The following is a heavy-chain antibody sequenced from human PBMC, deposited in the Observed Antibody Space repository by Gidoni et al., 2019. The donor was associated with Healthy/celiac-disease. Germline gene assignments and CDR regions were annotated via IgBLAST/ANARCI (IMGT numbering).Heavy chain of an antibody. D-gene: IGHD3-22*01. CDR1: GYTFTGYY. CDR2: INPNSGGT. CDR3: ARDHYYYDSSGPLFDP. Sequence: QVQLVQSGAEVKKPGASVKVSCKASGYTFTGYYMHWVRQAPGQGLEWMGWINPNSGGTNYAQKFQGRVTMTRDMSISTAYMELSRLRSDDTAVYYCARDHYYYDSSGPLFDPWGQGTLVTVSS. J-gene: IGHJ5*02. V-gene: IGHV1-2*02.